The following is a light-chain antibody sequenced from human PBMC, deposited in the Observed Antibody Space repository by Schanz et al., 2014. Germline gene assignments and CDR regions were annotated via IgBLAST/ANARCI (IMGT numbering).Light chain of an antibody. Sequence: DIQMTQSPSSLSASVGDRVTITCRASQSISSYLNWYQQKPGKAPKLLIYDASNLETGVPSRFGGSGSGTDFTFTISSLQPEDIATYYCQQYDNLSTFGQGTRLEIK. CDR3: QQYDNLST. J-gene: IGKJ5*01. CDR2: DAS. V-gene: IGKV1-33*01. CDR1: QSISSY.